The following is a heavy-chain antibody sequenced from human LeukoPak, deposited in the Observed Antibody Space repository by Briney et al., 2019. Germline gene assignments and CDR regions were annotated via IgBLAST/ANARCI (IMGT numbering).Heavy chain of an antibody. CDR1: GYTFTSYG. CDR3: ARMRQFAQYNWFDP. V-gene: IGHV1-18*01. J-gene: IGHJ5*02. Sequence: ASVKVSCKASGYTFTSYGISWVRQAPGQGLEWMGWISAYNGNTNYAQKVQGRVTMTTDTSTSTAYTELRSLRSDDTAVYYCARMRQFAQYNWFDPWGQGTLVTVSS. D-gene: IGHD3-10*01. CDR2: ISAYNGNT.